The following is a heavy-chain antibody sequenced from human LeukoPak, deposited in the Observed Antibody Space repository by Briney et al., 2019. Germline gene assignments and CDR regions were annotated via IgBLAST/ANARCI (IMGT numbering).Heavy chain of an antibody. V-gene: IGHV1-69*01. Sequence: SVKVSCKASGGTFSSYTISWVRQGPGQGLEWMGGIIPIFGTANYAQKFQVRVTMTADESTSTAYMELSSLRSEDTAVYYCAEEEYYYDSSGYLGGFDYWGQGTLVTVSS. CDR2: IIPIFGTA. J-gene: IGHJ4*02. D-gene: IGHD3-22*01. CDR1: GGTFSSYT. CDR3: AEEEYYYDSSGYLGGFDY.